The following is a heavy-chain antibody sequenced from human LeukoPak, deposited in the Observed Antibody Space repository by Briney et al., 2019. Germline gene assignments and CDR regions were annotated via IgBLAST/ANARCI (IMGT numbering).Heavy chain of an antibody. J-gene: IGHJ4*02. Sequence: ASVKVSCKASGYTFTGYYMHWVRQAPGQGLEWMGWINPNSGGTNYAQKLQGRVTMTTDKSTSTAYMELRSLRSDDTAVYYCARDDVYGDRDFDYWGQGTLVTVSS. CDR3: ARDDVYGDRDFDY. CDR1: GYTFTGYY. D-gene: IGHD4-17*01. CDR2: INPNSGGT. V-gene: IGHV1-2*02.